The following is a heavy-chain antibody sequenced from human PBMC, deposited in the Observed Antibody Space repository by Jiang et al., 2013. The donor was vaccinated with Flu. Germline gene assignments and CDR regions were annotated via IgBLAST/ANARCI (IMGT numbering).Heavy chain of an antibody. CDR2: IYHTGST. CDR1: GGSVRSYY. Sequence: GPGLVKPSETLSLTCVVSGGSVRSYYWSWIRQPPGKGLEWIGHIYHTGSTNYNPSLQSRVTISVDSSKNQFSLKLNSVTAADTAVYYCATKAVGGPFGFWGQGTPGHRLL. V-gene: IGHV4-59*08. D-gene: IGHD6-19*01. J-gene: IGHJ4*02. CDR3: ATKAVGGPFGF.